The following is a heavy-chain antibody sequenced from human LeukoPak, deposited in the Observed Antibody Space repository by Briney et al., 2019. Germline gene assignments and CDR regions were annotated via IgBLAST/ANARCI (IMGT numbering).Heavy chain of an antibody. CDR2: MNPNSGNT. CDR1: GYTFTSYD. Sequence: ASVKVSCKASGYTFTSYDINWVRQATGQGLEWMGWMNPNSGNTGYAQKFQGRVTMTRNTSIGTAYMELSSLRSEDTAVYYCASSPGGYSYGLNWGQGTLVTVSS. CDR3: ASSPGGYSYGLN. V-gene: IGHV1-8*01. D-gene: IGHD5-18*01. J-gene: IGHJ4*02.